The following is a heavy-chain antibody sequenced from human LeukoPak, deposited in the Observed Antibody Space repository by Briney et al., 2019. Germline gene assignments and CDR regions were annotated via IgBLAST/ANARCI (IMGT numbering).Heavy chain of an antibody. CDR2: ISNSGSSK. Sequence: PGGSLRLSCAASGFTFSSYEMSWVRQAPGKGLEWVSYISNSGSSKYYADPVKGRFTISRDNAKISLYLKMNSLRAEDTAVYYCARASGTYSLYWHFDLWGRGTLVTVSS. J-gene: IGHJ2*01. CDR1: GFTFSSYE. D-gene: IGHD1-26*01. V-gene: IGHV3-48*03. CDR3: ARASGTYSLYWHFDL.